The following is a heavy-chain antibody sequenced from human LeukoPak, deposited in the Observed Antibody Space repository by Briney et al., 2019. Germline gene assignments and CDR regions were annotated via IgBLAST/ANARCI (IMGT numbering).Heavy chain of an antibody. CDR1: GFTLSSNY. V-gene: IGHV3-20*04. Sequence: GGSLRLSCAASGFTLSSNYMSWVRQAPGKGLEWVSGINWNGGSTGYADSVKGRFTISRDNAKNSLYLQMNSLRAEDTAVYYCARTGYYYYYMDVWGKGTTVTISS. CDR3: ARTGYYYYYMDV. D-gene: IGHD1-14*01. CDR2: INWNGGST. J-gene: IGHJ6*03.